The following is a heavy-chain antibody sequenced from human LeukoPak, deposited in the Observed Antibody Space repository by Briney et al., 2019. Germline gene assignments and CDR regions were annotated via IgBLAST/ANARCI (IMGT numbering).Heavy chain of an antibody. CDR1: GFDFSGAY. CDR3: VTDANRILGARGTGY. D-gene: IGHD1-26*01. Sequence: NPGGSLRLSCAASGFDFSGAYMNWVRQAPGKGLEWVGLIKNKHEHQATDYAAPVRERFIITRDDPSSTLFLQMNSLKTEDTAVYYCVTDANRILGARGTGYWGQGILVTVSS. J-gene: IGHJ4*02. V-gene: IGHV3-15*07. CDR2: IKNKHEHQAT.